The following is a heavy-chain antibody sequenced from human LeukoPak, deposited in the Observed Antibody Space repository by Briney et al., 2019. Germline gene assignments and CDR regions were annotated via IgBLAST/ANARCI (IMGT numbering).Heavy chain of an antibody. CDR2: IYPDDSDS. D-gene: IGHD3-10*01. CDR3: ARSMLRGVNFNY. Sequence: GEFLKISCETSGYSFTTYWIGWVRQMPGTGLEWVGAIYPDDSDSRYSPSFQGQVTISADKSTSTAYLQWSSLKASDTAMYYCARSMLRGVNFNYWGQGTLVTVSS. CDR1: GYSFTTYW. J-gene: IGHJ4*02. V-gene: IGHV5-51*01.